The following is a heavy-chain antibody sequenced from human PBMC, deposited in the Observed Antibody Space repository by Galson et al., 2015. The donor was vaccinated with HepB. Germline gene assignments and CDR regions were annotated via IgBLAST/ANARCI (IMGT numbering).Heavy chain of an antibody. D-gene: IGHD4-17*01. CDR3: ARNGDYVDTVLDY. V-gene: IGHV3-30*04. Sequence: SLRLSCAASGFTFSSYAMHWVRQAPGKGLEWVAVISYDGSNKYYADSVKGRFTISRDNSKNTLYLQMNSLRAEDTAVYYCARNGDYVDTVLDYWGQGTLVTVSS. J-gene: IGHJ4*02. CDR1: GFTFSSYA. CDR2: ISYDGSNK.